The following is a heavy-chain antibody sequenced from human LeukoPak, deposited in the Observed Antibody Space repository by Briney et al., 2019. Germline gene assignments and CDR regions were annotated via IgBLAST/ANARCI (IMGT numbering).Heavy chain of an antibody. D-gene: IGHD2-15*01. CDR3: ARGCSGGSCYYFDY. V-gene: IGHV1-69*04. CDR2: IIPILGIA. Sequence: GASVKVSCKASGGTLSSYAISWVRQAPGQGLEWMGRIIPILGIANYAQKFQGRVTITADKSTSTAYMELSSLRSEDTAVYYCARGCSGGSCYYFDYWGQGTLVTVSS. J-gene: IGHJ4*02. CDR1: GGTLSSYA.